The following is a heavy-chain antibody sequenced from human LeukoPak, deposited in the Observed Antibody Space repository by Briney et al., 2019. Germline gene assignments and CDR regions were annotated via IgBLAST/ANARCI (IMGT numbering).Heavy chain of an antibody. CDR1: GFTFSSYW. D-gene: IGHD5-12*01. CDR3: AREYSGYDWHDAFDI. V-gene: IGHV3-7*01. J-gene: IGHJ3*02. Sequence: GGSLRLSCAASGFTFSSYWMSWVRQAPGKGLEWVANIKQDGSEKYYVDSVKGRFTISRDNAKNSLYLQMNSLRAADTAVYYCAREYSGYDWHDAFDIWGQGTMVTVSS. CDR2: IKQDGSEK.